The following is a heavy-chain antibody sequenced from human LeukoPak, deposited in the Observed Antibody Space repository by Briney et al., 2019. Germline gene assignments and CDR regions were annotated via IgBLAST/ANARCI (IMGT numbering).Heavy chain of an antibody. CDR3: AREYSSSWYGPYYYGMDV. CDR2: TIPIFGTA. J-gene: IGHJ6*02. CDR1: GVTFSSYA. V-gene: IGHV1-69*13. D-gene: IGHD6-13*01. Sequence: SVKVSCKASGVTFSSYAISWVRQAPGQGLEWMGGTIPIFGTANYAQKFQGRVTITADESTSTAYMELSSLRSEDTAVYYCAREYSSSWYGPYYYGMDVWGQGTTVTVSS.